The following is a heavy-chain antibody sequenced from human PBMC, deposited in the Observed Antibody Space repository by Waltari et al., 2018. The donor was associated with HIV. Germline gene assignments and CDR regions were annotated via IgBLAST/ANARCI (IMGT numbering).Heavy chain of an antibody. CDR2: IRSKAYGGTT. CDR3: SRAIVVVVAATALVGWFDP. Sequence: EVQLVESGGGLVQPGRSLRLSCTASGFTFGDYAMSWFRQAPGKGLEWVGFIRSKAYGGTTEYAASVKGRFTISRDDSKSIAYLQMNSLKTEDTAVYYCSRAIVVVVAATALVGWFDPWGQGSLVTVSA. V-gene: IGHV3-49*03. D-gene: IGHD2-15*01. J-gene: IGHJ5*02. CDR1: GFTFGDYA.